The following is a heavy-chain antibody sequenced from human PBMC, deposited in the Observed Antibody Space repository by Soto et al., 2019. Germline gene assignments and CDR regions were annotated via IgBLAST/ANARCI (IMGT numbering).Heavy chain of an antibody. J-gene: IGHJ6*02. D-gene: IGHD6-25*01. Sequence: SETLSLTCAGYGGFFSAYYWSWFRQPPGKGLEWIGEINHSGSTNYNPSLKSRVTISVDTSKNQFSLKLSSVTAADTAVYYCAKSYGYHRDRLAVSGRGSTV. V-gene: IGHV4-34*01. CDR1: GGFFSAYY. CDR3: AKSYGYHRDRLAV. CDR2: INHSGST.